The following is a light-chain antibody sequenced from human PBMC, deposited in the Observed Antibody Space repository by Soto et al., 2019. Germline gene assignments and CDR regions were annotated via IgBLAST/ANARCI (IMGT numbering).Light chain of an antibody. J-gene: IGKJ1*01. CDR1: QSISSW. CDR2: DAS. V-gene: IGKV1-5*01. CDR3: QQYNSYWT. Sequence: MTQSPSTRSASVGDRVTITCRASQSISSWLAWYQQKPGKAPKLLIYDASSLESGVPSRFSGSGSGTEFSLTISSLQPDDFATYYCQQYNSYWTFGQGTKVDI.